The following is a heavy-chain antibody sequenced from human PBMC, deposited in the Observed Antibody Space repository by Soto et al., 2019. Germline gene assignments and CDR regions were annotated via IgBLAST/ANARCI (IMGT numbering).Heavy chain of an antibody. CDR3: ARDEHYDFWSGYFNWFDP. CDR2: IYTSGST. J-gene: IGHJ5*02. Sequence: SSETLSLTCTVSGGSISSYYWSWIRQPTGKGLEWIGRIYTSGSTNYNPSLKSRVTMSVDTSKNQFSLKLSSVTAADTAVYYCARDEHYDFWSGYFNWFDPWGQGTLVTVSS. V-gene: IGHV4-4*07. D-gene: IGHD3-3*01. CDR1: GGSISSYY.